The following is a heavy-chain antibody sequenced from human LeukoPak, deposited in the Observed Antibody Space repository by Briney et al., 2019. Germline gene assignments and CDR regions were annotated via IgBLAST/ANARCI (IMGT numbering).Heavy chain of an antibody. V-gene: IGHV4-38-2*02. J-gene: IGHJ4*02. CDR3: ARDLRYFSL. CDR2: LYHSSST. CDR1: GYSISSGYY. D-gene: IGHD3-9*01. Sequence: SETLSLTCTGSGYSISSGYYWGWIRQPPGEGLEWIGSLYHSSSTYYNPSLKSRVTISTDTSKNQSSLKVSSVTAADTAVYYCARDLRYFSLWGQGTLVTVSS.